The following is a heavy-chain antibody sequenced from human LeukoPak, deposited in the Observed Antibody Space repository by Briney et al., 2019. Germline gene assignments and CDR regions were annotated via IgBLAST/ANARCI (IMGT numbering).Heavy chain of an antibody. V-gene: IGHV3-30*02. CDR2: IRYDGNNK. Sequence: GGSLRLSCEASGFSFSSFGLHWVRQAPGKGLEWVAFIRYDGNNKYFADPVKGRFTISRDNSKNTVYLQMNSLKPEDTAVYHCAKDTGDYYDTSGNYYAGWFDPWGQGTLVTVPS. D-gene: IGHD3-22*01. J-gene: IGHJ5*02. CDR1: GFSFSSFG. CDR3: AKDTGDYYDTSGNYYAGWFDP.